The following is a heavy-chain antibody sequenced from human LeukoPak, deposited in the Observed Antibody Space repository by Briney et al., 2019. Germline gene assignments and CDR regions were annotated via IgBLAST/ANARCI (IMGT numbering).Heavy chain of an antibody. Sequence: GASVKVSCKASGYTFTSYGISWVRQAPGQGLEWMGWISAYNGNTNYAQKLQGRVTMTTDTSTSTAYMELRSLRSDDTAVYYCARDGLRFLEWFQPNNWFDPWGQGTLVTVSS. CDR1: GYTFTSYG. CDR2: ISAYNGNT. J-gene: IGHJ5*02. D-gene: IGHD3-3*01. CDR3: ARDGLRFLEWFQPNNWFDP. V-gene: IGHV1-18*01.